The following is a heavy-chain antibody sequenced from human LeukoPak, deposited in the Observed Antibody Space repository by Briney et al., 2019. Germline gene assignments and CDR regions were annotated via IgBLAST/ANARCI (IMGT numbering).Heavy chain of an antibody. CDR3: ARTVVVTATADYFDH. CDR2: LYSDGSA. CDR1: GLTVSSNY. V-gene: IGHV3-53*01. J-gene: IGHJ4*02. D-gene: IGHD2-15*01. Sequence: GGSLRLSCAASGLTVSSNYMSWVRQAPGKGLEWVSVLYSDGSAYYADSVKGRFSISGDNSQNTLYLQMNGLRAEDTAVYYCARTVVVTATADYFDHWGQGTLVTVSS.